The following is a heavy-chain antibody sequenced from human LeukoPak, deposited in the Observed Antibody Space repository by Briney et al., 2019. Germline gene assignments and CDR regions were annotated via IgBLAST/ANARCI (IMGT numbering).Heavy chain of an antibody. V-gene: IGHV3-23*01. CDR2: ISGSGGST. J-gene: IGHJ5*02. CDR1: GFTFSSYA. CDR3: AKDPNPQPRYSGSYSGWFDP. D-gene: IGHD1-26*01. Sequence: GGSLRLSCAASGFTFSSYAMSWVRQAPGKGLEWVSAISGSGGSTYYADSVKGRFTISRDNSKNTLYLQMNSLRAEDTAVYYCAKDPNPQPRYSGSYSGWFDPWGQGTLVTVSS.